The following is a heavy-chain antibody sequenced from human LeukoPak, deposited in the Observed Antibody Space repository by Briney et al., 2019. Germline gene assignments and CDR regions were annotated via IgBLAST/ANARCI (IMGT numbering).Heavy chain of an antibody. Sequence: TPSETLSLTRTVSGGSISSYYWSWIRQPPGKGLEWIGYIYYSGSTNYNPSLKSRVTISVDTSKNQFSLKLSSVTAADTAVYYCARVVESITMIFAFDIWGQGTMVTVSS. CDR3: ARVVESITMIFAFDI. J-gene: IGHJ3*02. CDR2: IYYSGST. CDR1: GGSISSYY. V-gene: IGHV4-59*01. D-gene: IGHD3-22*01.